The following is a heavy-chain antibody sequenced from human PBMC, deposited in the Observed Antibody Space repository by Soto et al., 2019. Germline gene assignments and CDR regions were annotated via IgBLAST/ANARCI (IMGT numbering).Heavy chain of an antibody. CDR2: IWYDGSNK. CDR3: ARDKEQQWLVEDYYYYMDV. V-gene: IGHV3-33*01. J-gene: IGHJ6*03. Sequence: GGSLRLSCAASGFTFSSYGMHWVRQAPGKGLEWVAVIWYDGSNKYYADSVKGRFTISRDNSKNTLYLQMNSLRAEDTAVYYCARDKEQQWLVEDYYYYMDVWGKGTTVTVSS. CDR1: GFTFSSYG. D-gene: IGHD6-19*01.